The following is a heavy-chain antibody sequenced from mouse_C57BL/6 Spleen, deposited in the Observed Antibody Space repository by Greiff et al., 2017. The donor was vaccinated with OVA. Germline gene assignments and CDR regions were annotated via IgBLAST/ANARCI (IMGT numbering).Heavy chain of an antibody. CDR3: ARGDGSRNWYFDV. CDR2: IYPGSGNT. CDR1: GYSFTSYY. Sequence: QVQLQQSGPELVKPGASVKISCKASGYSFTSYYIHWVKQRPGQGLEWIGWIYPGSGNTKYNEKFKGKATLTADTSSSTAYMQLSSLTSEDSAVYYCARGDGSRNWYFDVWGTGTTVTVSS. D-gene: IGHD1-1*01. J-gene: IGHJ1*03. V-gene: IGHV1-66*01.